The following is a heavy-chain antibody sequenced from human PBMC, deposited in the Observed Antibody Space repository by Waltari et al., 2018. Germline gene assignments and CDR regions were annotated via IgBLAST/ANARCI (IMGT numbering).Heavy chain of an antibody. D-gene: IGHD5-12*01. V-gene: IGHV1-69*04. CDR3: ARDLVATMVEFDY. CDR1: GGTYSSYA. Sequence: QVQLVQSGAEVKKPGSSVKVSCKASGGTYSSYAISWVRQAPGQGLEWMGGIIPILAIANYAQKFQGRVTITADESTSTAYMELSSLRSEDTAVYYCARDLVATMVEFDYWGQGTLVTVSS. CDR2: IIPILAIA. J-gene: IGHJ4*02.